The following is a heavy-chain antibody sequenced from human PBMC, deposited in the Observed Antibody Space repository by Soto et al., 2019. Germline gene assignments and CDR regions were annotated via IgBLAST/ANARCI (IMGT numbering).Heavy chain of an antibody. Sequence: QVQLVQSGAEVKQPGASVKVSCQASGYTFSSYGITWVRQAPGQGLEWMGWISAYNGNTNYAQKFQGRVTMTTDTSTSTAYMELRSLRSDDTAMYYCARFTTGTTDAFDIWGQGTMVTVSS. D-gene: IGHD1-1*01. CDR2: ISAYNGNT. J-gene: IGHJ3*02. V-gene: IGHV1-18*01. CDR1: GYTFSSYG. CDR3: ARFTTGTTDAFDI.